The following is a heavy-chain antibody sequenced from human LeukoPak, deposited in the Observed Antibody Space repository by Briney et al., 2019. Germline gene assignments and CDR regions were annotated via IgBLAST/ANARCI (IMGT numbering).Heavy chain of an antibody. CDR1: GFTFDDYG. V-gene: IGHV3-20*04. CDR2: INWNGGST. J-gene: IGHJ6*03. Sequence: GGSLRLSCAASGFTFDDYGMSWVRQAPGKGLEWVSGINWNGGSTGYADSVKGRFTISRDNAKNSLYLQMNSPRAEDTALYYCARGRAYYYYHMDVWGKGTTVTVSS. CDR3: ARGRAYYYYHMDV.